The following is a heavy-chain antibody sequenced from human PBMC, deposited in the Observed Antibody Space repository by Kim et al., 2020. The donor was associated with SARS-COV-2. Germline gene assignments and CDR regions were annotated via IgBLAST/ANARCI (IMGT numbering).Heavy chain of an antibody. Sequence: ASVKVSCKASGYTFTSYAMHWVRQAPGQRLEWMGWINAGNGNTKYSQKFQGRVTITRDTSASTAYMELSSLRSEDTAVYYCARDGSGYSSGGLPLPLVWGQGTLVTVSS. J-gene: IGHJ4*02. CDR2: INAGNGNT. D-gene: IGHD6-19*01. CDR3: ARDGSGYSSGGLPLPLV. CDR1: GYTFTSYA. V-gene: IGHV1-3*01.